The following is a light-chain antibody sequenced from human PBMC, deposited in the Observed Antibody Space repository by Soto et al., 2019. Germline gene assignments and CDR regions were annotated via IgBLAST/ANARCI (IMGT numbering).Light chain of an antibody. Sequence: EILLTQSPGTLSLSPGERATLSCRARKSVSSSYLAWYQQKPGQAPRLLIYGVSSRATGIPDRFSGSGSGTDFTLTISSTEPEDFAVYYCQHYVNSPPITLGQGPRLEIK. V-gene: IGKV3-20*01. J-gene: IGKJ5*01. CDR3: QHYVNSPPIT. CDR2: GVS. CDR1: KSVSSSY.